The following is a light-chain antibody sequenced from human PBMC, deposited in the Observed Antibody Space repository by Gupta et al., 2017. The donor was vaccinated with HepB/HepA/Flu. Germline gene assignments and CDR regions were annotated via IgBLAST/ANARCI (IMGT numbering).Light chain of an antibody. CDR3: QHAYFFPLT. CDR1: PCISSW. Sequence: DNQMIHSTSAVSAAVGDRVTITCLASPCISSWLAWYQQKPGRAPKLLIYSASILQSGVPSRFSGSGSGTDFTLTISSLQPEDFATYYCQHAYFFPLTFGHGTTVDIK. CDR2: SAS. J-gene: IGKJ3*01. V-gene: IGKV1-12*01.